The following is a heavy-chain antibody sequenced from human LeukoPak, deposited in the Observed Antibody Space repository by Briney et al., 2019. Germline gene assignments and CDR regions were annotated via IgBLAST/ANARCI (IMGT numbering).Heavy chain of an antibody. V-gene: IGHV3-64*01. Sequence: PGGSLRLSCAASGFTISRSSMHWVRQAPGKGLEFVSAISRSGGNTYYANSVKGRFTISRDTSKNTLYLQVGNLRVEDMAVYYCARVGDRSGNGYSHWGQGTLVTVSS. CDR1: GFTISRSS. J-gene: IGHJ4*02. D-gene: IGHD2-2*03. CDR3: ARVGDRSGNGYSH. CDR2: ISRSGGNT.